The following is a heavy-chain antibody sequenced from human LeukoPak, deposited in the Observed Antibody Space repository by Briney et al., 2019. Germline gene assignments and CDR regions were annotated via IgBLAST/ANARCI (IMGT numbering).Heavy chain of an antibody. CDR2: IKQDGSEK. V-gene: IGHV3-7*03. CDR3: ARALSA. J-gene: IGHJ4*02. D-gene: IGHD3-3*01. Sequence: GGSLRLSCAASGFTCSSYWMNWVRQAPGKGLEWVANIKQDGSEKYHVDSVKGRFSISRDNAKNSLYLQMNSLRAEDTAVYYCARALSAWGQGTLVTVSS. CDR1: GFTCSSYW.